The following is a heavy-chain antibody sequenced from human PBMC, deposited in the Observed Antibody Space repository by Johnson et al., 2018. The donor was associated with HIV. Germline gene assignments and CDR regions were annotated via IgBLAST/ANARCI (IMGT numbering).Heavy chain of an antibody. J-gene: IGHJ3*02. Sequence: QVQLVESGGGLVQPGGSLRLSCAASGFTFSDYYMSWIRQAPGKGLEWVSYITSSGSTIYSADSVKGRFTISRDNAKNSLYLQMNSLRVEDTAVYYCGGSYRSPDCFDIWGQGTMFSVS. V-gene: IGHV3-11*04. CDR3: GGSYRSPDCFDI. D-gene: IGHD3-16*02. CDR1: GFTFSDYY. CDR2: ITSSGSTI.